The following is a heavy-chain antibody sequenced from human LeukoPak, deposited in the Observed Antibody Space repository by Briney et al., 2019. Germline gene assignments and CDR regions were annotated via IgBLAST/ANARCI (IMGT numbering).Heavy chain of an antibody. CDR3: AKDVDIVATRLFDY. J-gene: IGHJ4*02. D-gene: IGHD5-12*01. CDR2: ISGSGGST. Sequence: PGGSLRLSCAASGFTFSDYYMSWVRQAPGKGLEWVSAISGSGGSTYYADSVKGRFTISRDNSKNTLYLQMNSLRAEDTAVYYCAKDVDIVATRLFDYWGQGTLVTVSS. V-gene: IGHV3-23*01. CDR1: GFTFSDYY.